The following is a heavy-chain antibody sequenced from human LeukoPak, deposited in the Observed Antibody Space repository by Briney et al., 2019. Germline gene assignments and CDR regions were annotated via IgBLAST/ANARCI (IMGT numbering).Heavy chain of an antibody. CDR1: RFTFSTYS. CDR2: IDSTSTYI. V-gene: IGHV3-21*04. CDR3: ARDSLVGSTTPVFDY. D-gene: IGHD1-26*01. J-gene: IGHJ4*02. Sequence: GGSLRLSCAASRFTFSTYSMNWVRQAPGKGLEWVSSIDSTSTYIYYADSVKGRFTISRDNAKNYLYLQMDSMRAEDTAVYYCARDSLVGSTTPVFDYWGQGTLVTVSS.